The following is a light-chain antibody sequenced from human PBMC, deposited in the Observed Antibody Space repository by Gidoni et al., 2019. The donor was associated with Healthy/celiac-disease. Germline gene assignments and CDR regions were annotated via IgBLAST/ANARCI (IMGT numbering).Light chain of an antibody. CDR3: QQRSNWVT. CDR1: QSVSSY. J-gene: IGKJ3*01. Sequence: EIVLTQSPATLSLSPGERATLSCRASQSVSSYLAWYQQKPGHAPRLLIYDASNRATGIPARFSGSGSGTDFTLTISSLEPEDFAVYYCQQRSNWVTFGPGTKVDIK. V-gene: IGKV3-11*01. CDR2: DAS.